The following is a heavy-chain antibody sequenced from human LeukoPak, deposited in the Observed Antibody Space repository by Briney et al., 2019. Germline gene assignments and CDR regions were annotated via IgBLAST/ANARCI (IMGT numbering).Heavy chain of an antibody. CDR1: GFTVSSNY. D-gene: IGHD5-24*01. CDR3: AKEMATMNAFDI. CDR2: IYSGGST. V-gene: IGHV3-66*01. Sequence: GWSLRLSCAASGFTVSSNYMSWVRQAPGKGLEWVSVIYSGGSTDYKDSVKDRFIISRDNSKNTLYLQMNSLRAEDTAVYYCAKEMATMNAFDIWGQGTMVTVSS. J-gene: IGHJ3*02.